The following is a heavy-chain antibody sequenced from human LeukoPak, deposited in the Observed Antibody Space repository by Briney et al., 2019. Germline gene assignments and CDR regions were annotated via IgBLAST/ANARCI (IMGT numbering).Heavy chain of an antibody. CDR1: GGSISSSSYY. Sequence: SETLSLTCTVSGGSISSSSYYWGWIRQPPGKGLEWIGSIYYSGSTYYNPSLKSRVTISVDTPKNQFSLKLSSVTAADTAVYYCARSMTTVTTRWFDPWGQGTLVTVSS. D-gene: IGHD4-17*01. V-gene: IGHV4-39*07. CDR3: ARSMTTVTTRWFDP. J-gene: IGHJ5*02. CDR2: IYYSGST.